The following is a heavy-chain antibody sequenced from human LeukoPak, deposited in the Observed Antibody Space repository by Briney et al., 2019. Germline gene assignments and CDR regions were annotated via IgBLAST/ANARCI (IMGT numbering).Heavy chain of an antibody. CDR2: INPNSGGT. CDR1: GYTFTGYC. J-gene: IGHJ4*02. CDR3: ARDLMITFGGVIVEMREAGY. D-gene: IGHD3-16*02. Sequence: ASVKVSCKASGYTFTGYCMHWVRQAPGQGLEWMGWINPNSGGTNYAQKFQGRVTMTRDTSISTAYMELSRLRSDDTAVYYCARDLMITFGGVIVEMREAGYWGQGTLVTVSS. V-gene: IGHV1-2*02.